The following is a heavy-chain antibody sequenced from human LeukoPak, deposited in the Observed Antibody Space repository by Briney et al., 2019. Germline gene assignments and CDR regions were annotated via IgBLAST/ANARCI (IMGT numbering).Heavy chain of an antibody. V-gene: IGHV3-23*01. D-gene: IGHD6-13*01. Sequence: GGSLRLSCAASGFTFNNYAMSWFRQTPGKGLEWVSAISGSGDRTYYAESVKGRFSISRDNSKNTLYLQMHSLRAEDTAVYYCAKDLGSWSYYFDYWGQGTLVTVSS. CDR2: ISGSGDRT. CDR3: AKDLGSWSYYFDY. CDR1: GFTFNNYA. J-gene: IGHJ4*02.